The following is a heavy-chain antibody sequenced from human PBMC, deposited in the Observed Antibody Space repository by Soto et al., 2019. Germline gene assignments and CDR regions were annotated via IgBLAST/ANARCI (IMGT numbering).Heavy chain of an antibody. D-gene: IGHD3-10*01. CDR2: IYYSGST. J-gene: IGHJ4*02. Sequence: SETLSLTCTVSGGSISSGGYYWSWIRQHPGKGLEWIGYIYYSGSTYYNPSLKSRVTISVDTSKNQFSLKLSSVTAADTAVYYCARAIGGTYGSGSYYTTKTLKAFDYWGKGTLVTVSS. CDR3: ARAIGGTYGSGSYYTTKTLKAFDY. V-gene: IGHV4-31*03. CDR1: GGSISSGGYY.